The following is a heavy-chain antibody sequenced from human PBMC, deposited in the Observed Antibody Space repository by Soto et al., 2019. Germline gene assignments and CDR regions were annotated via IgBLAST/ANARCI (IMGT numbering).Heavy chain of an antibody. CDR3: ARVLGGWYVGGNWFDP. CDR1: GGSISSGGYY. CDR2: IYYSGST. Sequence: QVQLQESGPGLVKPSQTLSLTCTVSGGSISSGGYYWSWIRQHPGKGLEWIGYIYYSGSTYYNPSLKSRVTLSVDTSKNQFSLKLSSVTAADTAVYYCARVLGGWYVGGNWFDPWGQGTLVTVSS. V-gene: IGHV4-31*03. J-gene: IGHJ5*02. D-gene: IGHD6-19*01.